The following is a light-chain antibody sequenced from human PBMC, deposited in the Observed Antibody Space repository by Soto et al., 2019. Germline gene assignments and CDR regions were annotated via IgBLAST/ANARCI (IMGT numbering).Light chain of an antibody. Sequence: QSALTQPASVSGSLGQSITISCTGTSSDVGGYNYVSWYQQHPGKAPKLIIYNFNNRPSGVSNRFSGSKSGNTASLTISGLQAEDEADYYCSSYTSSSTAVFGGGTQLTV. CDR2: NFN. J-gene: IGLJ7*01. CDR3: SSYTSSSTAV. CDR1: SSDVGGYNY. V-gene: IGLV2-14*01.